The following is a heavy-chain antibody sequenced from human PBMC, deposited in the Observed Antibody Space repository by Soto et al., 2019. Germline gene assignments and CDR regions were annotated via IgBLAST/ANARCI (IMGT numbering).Heavy chain of an antibody. CDR2: ISWDSRSV. D-gene: IGHD6-6*01. Sequence: EVHLVESGGGLVQPGGSLRLSCAVSGFTFEDYAMHWVRQAPGKGLEWVSGISWDSRSVAYADSVKGRFTISRDNAENSLYLQMNRLRAEDTAVYYCAKDSIRRSFSRSSTRARDAFDIWGQGTIITVSS. CDR3: AKDSIRRSFSRSSTRARDAFDI. CDR1: GFTFEDYA. V-gene: IGHV3-9*01. J-gene: IGHJ3*02.